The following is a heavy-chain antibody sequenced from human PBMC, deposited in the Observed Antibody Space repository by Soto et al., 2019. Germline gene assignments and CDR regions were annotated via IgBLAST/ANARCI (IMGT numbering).Heavy chain of an antibody. Sequence: EVQLVESGGGLVKPGGSLRLSCAASGFTFSNAWMSWVRQAPGKGLEWVGRIKRQTDGGTTDYAAPVKGRFTISRDDSKNTLYLQMNSLKTEDTAVYYCTRDRSVVVVTAIPDYWGQGNLVTVSS. CDR2: IKRQTDGGTT. J-gene: IGHJ4*02. CDR3: TRDRSVVVVTAIPDY. V-gene: IGHV3-15*01. D-gene: IGHD2-21*02. CDR1: GFTFSNAW.